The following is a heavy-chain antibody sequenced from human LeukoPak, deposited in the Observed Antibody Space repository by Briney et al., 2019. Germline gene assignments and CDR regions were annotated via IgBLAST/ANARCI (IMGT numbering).Heavy chain of an antibody. D-gene: IGHD4/OR15-4a*01. CDR3: VRPDYNAVDY. CDR2: IFPRDSDT. Sequence: HAESLQISCEGSGYTFFRYWIGWVRQMPGKGLEWMGIIFPRDSDTRYSPSFAGQVTISADKSTSTAYLQWSTLKTSDTAMYYCVRPDYNAVDYWGPGKQVTVSS. CDR1: GYTFFRYW. J-gene: IGHJ4*02. V-gene: IGHV5-51*01.